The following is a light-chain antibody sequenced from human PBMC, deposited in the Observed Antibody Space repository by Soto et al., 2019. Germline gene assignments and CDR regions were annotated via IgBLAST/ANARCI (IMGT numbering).Light chain of an antibody. CDR1: QSVSSSH. V-gene: IGKV3-15*01. J-gene: IGKJ4*01. CDR2: GAS. Sequence: EIVLTQSPGTLSLSPGERATLSCRASQSVSSSHLAWYQHKPGQAPRLLIYGASTRATGVPARFSGSGSGIEFTMTISSLQSEDFAVYYCLQYNSWPLTFGGGTTVDMK. CDR3: LQYNSWPLT.